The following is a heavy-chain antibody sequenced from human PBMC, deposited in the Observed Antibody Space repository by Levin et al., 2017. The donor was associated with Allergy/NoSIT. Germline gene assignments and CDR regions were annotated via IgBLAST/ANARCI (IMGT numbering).Heavy chain of an antibody. CDR3: ARMYDYSNRHFVN. CDR2: IHYSGNT. D-gene: IGHD4-11*01. CDR1: GGSINSGDYY. J-gene: IGHJ4*02. Sequence: SETLSLTCTVSGGSINSGDYYWSWIRQHPEKGLEWIGYIHYSGNTYYNPSLKSRLTMSLDTPKYLFSVNLSSVTAADTAVYYCARMYDYSNRHFVNWGLGTLVTVSS. V-gene: IGHV4-31*03.